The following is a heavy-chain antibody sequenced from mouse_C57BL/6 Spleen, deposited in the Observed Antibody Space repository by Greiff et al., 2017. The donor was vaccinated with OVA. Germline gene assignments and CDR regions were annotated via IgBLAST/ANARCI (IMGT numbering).Heavy chain of an antibody. CDR2: IHPNSGST. CDR1: GYTFTSYW. V-gene: IGHV1-64*01. J-gene: IGHJ2*01. D-gene: IGHD1-1*01. Sequence: QVQLKQPGAELVKPGASVKLSCKASGYTFTSYWMHWVKQRPGQGLEWIGMIHPNSGSTNYNEKFKSKATLTVDKSSSTAYMQLSSLTSEDSGVYYCARSGYGTLDYWGQGTTLTVSS. CDR3: ARSGYGTLDY.